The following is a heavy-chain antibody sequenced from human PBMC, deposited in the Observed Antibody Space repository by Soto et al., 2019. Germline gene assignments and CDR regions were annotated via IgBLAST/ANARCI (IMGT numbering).Heavy chain of an antibody. V-gene: IGHV1-8*01. CDR1: GYTFTSYD. CDR3: ARRTVAYWYFDL. J-gene: IGHJ2*01. Sequence: QVQLVQSGAEVKKPGASVKVSCKASGYTFTSYDINWVRQATGQGLEWMGWMNGNRDNPGCAQKFQGRLTMTKDTSTSTGYMELSGLTSEDTAVYYCARRTVAYWYFDLWGRGTLVTVSS. CDR2: MNGNRDNP. D-gene: IGHD4-4*01.